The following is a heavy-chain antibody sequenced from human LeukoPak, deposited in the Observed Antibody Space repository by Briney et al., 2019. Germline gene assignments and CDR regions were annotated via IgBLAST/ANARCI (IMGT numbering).Heavy chain of an antibody. V-gene: IGHV4-39*01. CDR3: ARHPRSGYSGYDFDY. Sequence: PSETLPLTCTVSGGSISSSSYYWGWIRQPPGKGLEWIGSIYYSGSTYYNPSLKSRVTISVDTSKNQFSLKLSSVTAADTAVYYCARHPRSGYSGYDFDYWGQGTLVTVSS. J-gene: IGHJ4*02. D-gene: IGHD5-12*01. CDR2: IYYSGST. CDR1: GGSISSSSYY.